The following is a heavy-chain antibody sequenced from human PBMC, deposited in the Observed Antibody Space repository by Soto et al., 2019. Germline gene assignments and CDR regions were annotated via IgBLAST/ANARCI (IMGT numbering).Heavy chain of an antibody. CDR3: ARVLHRLGYPFDY. D-gene: IGHD6-25*01. CDR2: IYYSGST. Sequence: RSETLSLTCTVSGGSISSGGYYWSWIRQHPGKGLEWIGYIYYSGSTYYNPSLKSRVTISVDTSKNQFSLKLSSVTAADTAVYYCARVLHRLGYPFDYWGQGTLVTVSS. CDR1: GGSISSGGYY. V-gene: IGHV4-31*03. J-gene: IGHJ4*02.